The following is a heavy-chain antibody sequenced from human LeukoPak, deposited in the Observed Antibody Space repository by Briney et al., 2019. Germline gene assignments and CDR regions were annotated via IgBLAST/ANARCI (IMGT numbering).Heavy chain of an antibody. CDR1: GGSISSGDYY. CDR3: ARTGNYYYGMDV. Sequence: SQTLSLTCTVSGGSISSGDYYWSWIRQPPGKGLEWIGYIYYSGSTYYNLSLKSRVTISVDTSKNQFSLKLSSVTAADTAVYYCARTGNYYYGMDVWGQGTTVTVSS. D-gene: IGHD1-14*01. CDR2: IYYSGST. V-gene: IGHV4-30-4*01. J-gene: IGHJ6*02.